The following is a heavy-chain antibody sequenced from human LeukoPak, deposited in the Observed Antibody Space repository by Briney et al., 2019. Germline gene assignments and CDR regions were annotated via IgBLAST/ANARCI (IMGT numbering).Heavy chain of an antibody. Sequence: GGSLRLSCGTSGFTFSDSWMSWFRQAPGQGLVWVASIKDDGSDKYYLDSVRGRFTISRDNAEDSLYLQLDDLRAEDTAVFYCARHLLRGQNFDYWGQGTLVTVSS. V-gene: IGHV3-7*01. CDR2: IKDDGSDK. CDR3: ARHLLRGQNFDY. CDR1: GFTFSDSW. J-gene: IGHJ4*02.